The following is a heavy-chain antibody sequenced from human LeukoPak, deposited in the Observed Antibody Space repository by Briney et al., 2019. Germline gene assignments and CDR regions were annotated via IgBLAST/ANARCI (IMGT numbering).Heavy chain of an antibody. CDR1: GGSISSSSYY. J-gene: IGHJ3*02. Sequence: PSETLSLTCTVSGGSISSSSYYWVWIRQPPGKGLEWIGSIYHSVSTYYHPSLKSRVTISVDTSKNQFSLKLSSVTAADTAAYYCASTFRLLDAFYTWGQGTMVTASS. CDR2: IYHSVST. CDR3: ASTFRLLDAFYT. D-gene: IGHD2/OR15-2a*01. V-gene: IGHV4-39*07.